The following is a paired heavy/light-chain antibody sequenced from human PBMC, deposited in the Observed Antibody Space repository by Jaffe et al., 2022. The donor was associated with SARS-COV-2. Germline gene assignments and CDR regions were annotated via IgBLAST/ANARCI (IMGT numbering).Light chain of an antibody. V-gene: IGKV2-28*01. CDR3: MQVVQTPYT. CDR1: QSLLHNNGYNY. J-gene: IGKJ2*01. CDR2: LGS. Sequence: EIVMTQSPLSLSVTPGEPASISCRSSQSLLHNNGYNYLDWYLQKPGRSPQLLIYLGSNRASGIPDRFSGSGSGADFTLKISRVEAEDVGIYYCMQVVQTPYTLGQGTKLEIK.
Heavy chain of an antibody. Sequence: EVQLVESGGGLVEPGRSLRLSCTVSGITFGDFAMSWFRRAPGKGLEWIGFIRKKINGGTTEYAASVQGRFIISRDDSKSIAYVQMNSLKIEDTAMYYCNAGSDSSWFHWGQGTLVTVSS. V-gene: IGHV3-49*03. CDR2: IRKKINGGTT. D-gene: IGHD6-13*01. J-gene: IGHJ4*02. CDR1: GITFGDFA. CDR3: NAGSDSSWFH.